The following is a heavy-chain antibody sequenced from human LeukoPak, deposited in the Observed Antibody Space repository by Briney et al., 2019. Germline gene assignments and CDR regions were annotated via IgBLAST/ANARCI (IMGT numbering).Heavy chain of an antibody. V-gene: IGHV3-49*03. CDR3: TRDVVGATYYFDY. CDR1: GFTFGDYA. J-gene: IGHJ4*02. CDR2: IRGKAYGGTT. D-gene: IGHD1-26*01. Sequence: GGSLRLSCTASGFTFGDYAMSWFRQAPGKGLEWVGFIRGKAYGGTTEYAASVKGRFTISRDDSKSNAYLQMNSLKTEDTAVYYCTRDVVGATYYFDYWGQGTLVTVSS.